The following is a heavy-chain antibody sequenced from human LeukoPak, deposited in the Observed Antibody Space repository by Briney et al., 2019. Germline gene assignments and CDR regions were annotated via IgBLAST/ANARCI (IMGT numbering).Heavy chain of an antibody. J-gene: IGHJ4*02. D-gene: IGHD3-22*01. V-gene: IGHV4-4*02. Sequence: PSGTLSLTCTVSGDSINSLDLWSWVRQPPGKGLEWIGEMYLSGTTHSNPSVKSRVTISIDKSKNQFFLNLSSVTAADTAVYYCAGLVGRYSSGLYYYDLDYWGQGTLVTVSS. CDR1: GDSINSLDL. CDR2: MYLSGTT. CDR3: AGLVGRYSSGLYYYDLDY.